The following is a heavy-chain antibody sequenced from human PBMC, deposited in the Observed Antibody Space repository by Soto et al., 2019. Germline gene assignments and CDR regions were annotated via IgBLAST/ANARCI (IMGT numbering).Heavy chain of an antibody. J-gene: IGHJ4*02. Sequence: SAVHLVGKALGKGLEWVAVISYDGSNKYYADSVKGRFTISRDNSKNTLYLQMNSLRAEDTAVYYCARESRSGSCYDYWRQANLV. CDR3: ARESRSGSCYDY. D-gene: IGHD1-26*01. V-gene: IGHV3-30-3*01. CDR1: SA. CDR2: ISYDGSNK.